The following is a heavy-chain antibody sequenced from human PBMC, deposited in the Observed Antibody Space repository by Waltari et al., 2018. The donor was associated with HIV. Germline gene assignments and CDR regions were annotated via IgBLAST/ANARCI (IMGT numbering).Heavy chain of an antibody. CDR3: ARDSRYSYGSL. D-gene: IGHD5-18*01. CDR1: GGSISSGSYY. Sequence: QVQLQESGPGLVKPSQTLSLTCTVSGGSISSGSYYWSWIRQPAGKGLEWIGRIYTSGSTNSNPSLKSRVTISVDTSKNQFSLKLSSVTAADTAVYYCARDSRYSYGSLWGQGTLVTVSS. CDR2: IYTSGST. V-gene: IGHV4-61*02. J-gene: IGHJ4*02.